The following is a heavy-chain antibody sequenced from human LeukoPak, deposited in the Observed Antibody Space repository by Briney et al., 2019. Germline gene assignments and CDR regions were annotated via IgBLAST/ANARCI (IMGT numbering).Heavy chain of an antibody. CDR3: ARGNFYSGSGSSPLDY. J-gene: IGHJ4*02. CDR2: IKQDGSEK. V-gene: IGHV3-7*01. CDR1: GFTFSSYA. Sequence: GGSLRLSCAASGFTFSSYAVNWVRQAPGKGLEWVANIKQDGSEKYYVDSVKGRFTISRDNAKNSLYLQMNSLRAEDTAVYYCARGNFYSGSGSSPLDYWGQGALVTVSS. D-gene: IGHD3-10*01.